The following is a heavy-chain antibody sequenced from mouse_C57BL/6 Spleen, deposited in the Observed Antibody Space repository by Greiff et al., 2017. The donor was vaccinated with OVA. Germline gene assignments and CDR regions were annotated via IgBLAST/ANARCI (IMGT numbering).Heavy chain of an antibody. CDR2: IAPNSGGT. CDR3: ARGGGNLYAMDY. D-gene: IGHD2-1*01. V-gene: IGHV1-72*01. Sequence: VQLQQPGAELVKPGASVTLSCKASGYTFTSYWMPWVKQRPGRGLEWIGRIAPNSGGTKYNEKFKSKATLTVDKPSSTAYMQLSSMTSEDSAVYYCARGGGNLYAMDYWGQGTSVTVSS. CDR1: GYTFTSYW. J-gene: IGHJ4*01.